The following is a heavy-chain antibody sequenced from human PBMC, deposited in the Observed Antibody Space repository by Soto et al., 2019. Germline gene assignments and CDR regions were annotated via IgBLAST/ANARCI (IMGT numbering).Heavy chain of an antibody. J-gene: IGHJ6*02. D-gene: IGHD2-15*01. CDR2: IIPIFGTA. CDR1: GGTFSSYA. Sequence: ASVKVSCKASGGTFSSYAISGVRQAPGQGLEWMGGIIPIFGTANYAQKFQGRVTITADESTSTAYMELSSLRSEDTAVYYCARDQSGRSPYYYYGMDVWGQGTTVTVSS. V-gene: IGHV1-69*13. CDR3: ARDQSGRSPYYYYGMDV.